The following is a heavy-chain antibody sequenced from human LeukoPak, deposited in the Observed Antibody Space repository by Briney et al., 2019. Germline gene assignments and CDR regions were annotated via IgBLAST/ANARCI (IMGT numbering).Heavy chain of an antibody. J-gene: IGHJ6*02. Sequence: GAYLKISFQGSGYRFTSYWIGWVRQMPGKGLEWMRIIYPGDSDTRYSPSFQGQVTISADKSISTAYLQWSSLKASDTAMYYCARTVVPAAIGPYYYGMDVWGQGTTVTVSS. D-gene: IGHD2-2*01. CDR3: ARTVVPAAIGPYYYGMDV. CDR1: GYRFTSYW. CDR2: IYPGDSDT. V-gene: IGHV5-51*01.